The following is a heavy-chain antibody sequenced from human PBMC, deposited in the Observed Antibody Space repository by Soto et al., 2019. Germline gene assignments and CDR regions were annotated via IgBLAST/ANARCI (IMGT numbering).Heavy chain of an antibody. CDR1: GFTFSSYA. D-gene: IGHD3-9*01. V-gene: IGHV3-23*01. Sequence: GGSLRLSCATSGFTFSSYAMSWVRQAPGEGLEWVSAVSSIGGITYYTDSVKGRFTISRDNSKNTLYLQMNSLRAEDTAVYYCARGPDISTGYYGPFEYWGQGTLVTVSS. CDR3: ARGPDISTGYYGPFEY. J-gene: IGHJ4*02. CDR2: VSSIGGIT.